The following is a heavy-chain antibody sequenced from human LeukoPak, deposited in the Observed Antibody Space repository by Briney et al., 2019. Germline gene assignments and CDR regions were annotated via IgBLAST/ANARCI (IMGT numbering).Heavy chain of an antibody. D-gene: IGHD4-17*01. V-gene: IGHV3-23*01. CDR2: ISGSGANT. CDR1: GFTFRSYA. Sequence: GGSLRLSCAASGFTFRSYAMSWVRQAPGKGLEWVSGISGSGANTFYADSVKGRFTISRDNSKKTLYLQMNSLTGGDTAVYYCAPLETTWGQGTLVTVSS. J-gene: IGHJ4*02. CDR3: APLETT.